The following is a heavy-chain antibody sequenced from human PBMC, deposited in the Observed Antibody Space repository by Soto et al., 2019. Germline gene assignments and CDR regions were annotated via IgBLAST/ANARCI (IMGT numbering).Heavy chain of an antibody. D-gene: IGHD6-19*01. CDR1: GDSYSISTYS. J-gene: IGHJ5*02. V-gene: IGHV4-30-2*01. CDR3: AGMPYTSGLRFDP. Sequence: PSETLSLTCNMSGDSYSISTYSWSWIRQPPGKALQWIGFIYQSGVTSYNPSLASRVSISLDRSNNQCSLKLKSVTAADTAVYFCAGMPYTSGLRFDPWGPGTPVTVSS. CDR2: IYQSGVT.